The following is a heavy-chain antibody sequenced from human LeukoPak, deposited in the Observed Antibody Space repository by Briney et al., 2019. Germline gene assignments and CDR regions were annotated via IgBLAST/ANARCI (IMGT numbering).Heavy chain of an antibody. D-gene: IGHD5-18*01. V-gene: IGHV1-69*04. CDR2: IIPILGIA. CDR1: GGTFSSYA. CDR3: ATDRRYGSAFDI. Sequence: ASVKVSCKASGGTFSSYAISWVRQAPGQGLEWMGRIIPILGIANYAQKFQGRVTMTEDTSTDTAYMELSSLRSEDTAVYYCATDRRYGSAFDIWGQGTMVTVSS. J-gene: IGHJ3*02.